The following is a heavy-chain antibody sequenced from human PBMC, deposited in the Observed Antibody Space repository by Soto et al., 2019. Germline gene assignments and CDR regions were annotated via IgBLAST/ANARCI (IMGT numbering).Heavy chain of an antibody. Sequence: GGSLRLSCTTSGFTFGDYAMSWVRQAPGKGLEWAGFIRSKAYGATTEYAASVKGRFTISRDDSKSIAYLQMNSLQTEDTAVYFCSRNVIANYWGQGTLVTVSS. CDR3: SRNVIANY. J-gene: IGHJ4*02. V-gene: IGHV3-49*04. CDR1: GFTFGDYA. D-gene: IGHD2-21*01. CDR2: IRSKAYGATT.